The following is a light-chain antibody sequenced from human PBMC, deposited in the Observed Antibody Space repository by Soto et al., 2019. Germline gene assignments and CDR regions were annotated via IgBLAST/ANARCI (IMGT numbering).Light chain of an antibody. V-gene: IGKV1-5*03. CDR2: KAS. CDR3: QQCKGYPWT. CDR1: QVMSSW. Sequence: DIQMTQSPSTLSASVGDRVTITCRASQVMSSWLAWYQQKPGKAPKLLIYKASSLESGVPSRFSGSGSGTEFTLTISSLQPDDFATYYCQQCKGYPWTFGQGTKVEIK. J-gene: IGKJ1*01.